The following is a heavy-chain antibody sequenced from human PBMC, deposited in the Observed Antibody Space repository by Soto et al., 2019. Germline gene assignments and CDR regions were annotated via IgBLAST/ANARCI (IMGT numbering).Heavy chain of an antibody. J-gene: IGHJ4*02. CDR1: GFTFSTYG. D-gene: IGHD6-13*01. CDR2: ISFDGSKR. V-gene: IGHV3-30*18. Sequence: GGSLRLSCAASGFTFSTYGMHWVRQAPGKGLEWVALISFDGSKRYFADSVKGRFTISRDNSKDTLYLQMDSLRVEDTAVYYCAKEDAPGISWLDYWGQGTLVTVS. CDR3: AKEDAPGISWLDY.